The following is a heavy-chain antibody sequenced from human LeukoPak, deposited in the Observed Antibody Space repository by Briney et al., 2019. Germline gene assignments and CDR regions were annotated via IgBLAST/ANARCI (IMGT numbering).Heavy chain of an antibody. J-gene: IGHJ4*02. CDR2: MTPTSGNT. Sequence: ASVKVSCKASGYTFTNNDINWVRQATGQGLEWMAWMTPTSGNTGYAQKFQGRVTMTRDTSISTAYMELSRLRSDDTAVYYCASYRRYDSSGDQGGYWGQGTLVTVSS. V-gene: IGHV1-8*01. CDR3: ASYRRYDSSGDQGGY. CDR1: GYTFTNND. D-gene: IGHD3-22*01.